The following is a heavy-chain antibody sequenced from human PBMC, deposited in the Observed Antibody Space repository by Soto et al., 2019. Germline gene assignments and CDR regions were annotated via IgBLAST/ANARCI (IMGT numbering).Heavy chain of an antibody. CDR3: ARDTRIYSSGWYNYYGMDV. CDR2: IWYDATNK. V-gene: IGHV3-33*01. D-gene: IGHD6-19*01. J-gene: IGHJ6*02. Sequence: LLESGGGVVQPGRSLRLSCAASGFSFSSYGMYWVRQAPGKGLEWVAIIWYDATNKYYVDSVKGRLTISRDNCKITLYVTMNVLRAEDTAVYYCARDTRIYSSGWYNYYGMDVGGQGTTVTVSS. CDR1: GFSFSSYG.